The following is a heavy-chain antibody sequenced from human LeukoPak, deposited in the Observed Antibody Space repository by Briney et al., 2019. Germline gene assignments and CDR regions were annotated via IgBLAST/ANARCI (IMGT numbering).Heavy chain of an antibody. CDR2: ISGSGGST. CDR3: ASDRWFGEPLDV. V-gene: IGHV3-23*01. Sequence: GGSLRLSCAASGFTFSSYGMSWVRQAPGKGLEWVSAISGSGGSTYYADSVKGRFTISRDNSKNTLYLQMNSLRAEDTAVYYCASDRWFGEPLDVWGKGTTVTVSS. CDR1: GFTFSSYG. D-gene: IGHD3-10*01. J-gene: IGHJ6*04.